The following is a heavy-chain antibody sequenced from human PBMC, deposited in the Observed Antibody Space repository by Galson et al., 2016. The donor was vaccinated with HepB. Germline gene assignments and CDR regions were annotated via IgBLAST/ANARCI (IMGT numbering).Heavy chain of an antibody. J-gene: IGHJ6*02. CDR1: GFTLSSHD. D-gene: IGHD2-2*01. Sequence: SLRLSCAASGFTLSSHDMHWVRQATGKGLEWVAASRIGGYTFDGGSVKGRFTIFRESAQNSLYLQMNSLRPGDTALYYCAREADCSGTNCYDAMDVWGQGTTVTVSS. CDR2: SRIGGYT. V-gene: IGHV3-13*04. CDR3: AREADCSGTNCYDAMDV.